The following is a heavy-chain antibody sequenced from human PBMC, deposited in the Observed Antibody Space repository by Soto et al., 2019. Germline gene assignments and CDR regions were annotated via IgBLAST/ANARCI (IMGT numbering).Heavy chain of an antibody. J-gene: IGHJ5*02. CDR1: GGSISSGDYY. CDR3: ARAGYSYGWNWFDP. D-gene: IGHD5-18*01. CDR2: IYYSGST. V-gene: IGHV4-30-4*01. Sequence: SGTLSLTCTVSGGSISSGDYYWSWIRQPPGKGLEWIGYIYYSGSTYYNPSLKSRVTISVDTSKNQFSLKLSSVTAADTAVYYCARAGYSYGWNWFDPWGQGTLVTVSS.